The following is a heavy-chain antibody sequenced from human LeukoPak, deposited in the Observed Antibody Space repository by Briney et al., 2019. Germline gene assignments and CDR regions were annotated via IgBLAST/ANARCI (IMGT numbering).Heavy chain of an antibody. CDR2: IIPIFGTA. Sequence: SVKVSCKASGGTFSSYAISWVRQAPGQGLEWMGGIIPIFGTANYAQKFQGRVTITADKSTSTAYMELSSLRSEDTAVYYCATGLWFGKYLDVWGKGTTVTISS. CDR1: GGTFSSYA. J-gene: IGHJ6*04. D-gene: IGHD3-10*01. CDR3: ATGLWFGKYLDV. V-gene: IGHV1-69*06.